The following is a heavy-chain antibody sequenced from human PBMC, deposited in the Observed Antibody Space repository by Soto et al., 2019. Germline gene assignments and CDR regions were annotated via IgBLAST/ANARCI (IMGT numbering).Heavy chain of an antibody. Sequence: PGGSLRLSCAASGFTFSSYAMSWVRQAPGKGLEWVSAISGSGGSTYYADSVKGRFTISRDNSKNTLYLQMNSLRAEDTAVYYCAKHLYDILTGYTQPSYDAFDIWGQGTMVTVSS. V-gene: IGHV3-23*01. CDR1: GFTFSSYA. D-gene: IGHD3-9*01. J-gene: IGHJ3*02. CDR2: ISGSGGST. CDR3: AKHLYDILTGYTQPSYDAFDI.